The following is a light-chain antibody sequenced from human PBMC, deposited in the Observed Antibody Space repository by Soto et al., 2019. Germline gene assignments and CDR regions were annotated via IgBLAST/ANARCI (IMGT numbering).Light chain of an antibody. CDR3: QQANSFPFT. Sequence: DIQMTQSPSSVSASVGDRVTITCRASQGSSSWLAWYQQKPGKAPKLLIYAASSLQSRVTSRFSGSGSGTDFTLPISSLQPENFENYYCQQANSFPFTFGPGTKVDIK. J-gene: IGKJ3*01. V-gene: IGKV1-12*01. CDR1: QGSSSW. CDR2: AAS.